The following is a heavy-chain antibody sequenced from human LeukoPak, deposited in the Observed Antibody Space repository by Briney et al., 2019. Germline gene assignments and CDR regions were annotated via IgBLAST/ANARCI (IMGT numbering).Heavy chain of an antibody. Sequence: PSETLSLTCAVYGGSFSVYYWSWIRQPPGKGLKWIGEINHSGRTNYNPSLKSRVTMSVDTSKNQFSLKLSSVTAADTAVYYCARRRAVAGTWYFDLWGRGTLVTVSS. CDR2: INHSGRT. D-gene: IGHD6-19*01. J-gene: IGHJ2*01. V-gene: IGHV4-34*01. CDR1: GGSFSVYY. CDR3: ARRRAVAGTWYFDL.